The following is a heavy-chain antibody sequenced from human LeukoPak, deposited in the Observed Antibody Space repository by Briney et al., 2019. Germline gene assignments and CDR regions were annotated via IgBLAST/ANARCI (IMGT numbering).Heavy chain of an antibody. CDR1: GFTFSSYG. Sequence: GGSLRLSCAASGFTFSSYGMHWVRQAPGKGLEWVAVISYDGSNKYYADSVKGRFTISRDNSKITLYLQMNSLRAEDTAVYYCAKDRSSSWYEGPFNGMDVWGQGTTVTVSS. D-gene: IGHD6-13*01. CDR2: ISYDGSNK. J-gene: IGHJ6*02. CDR3: AKDRSSSWYEGPFNGMDV. V-gene: IGHV3-30*18.